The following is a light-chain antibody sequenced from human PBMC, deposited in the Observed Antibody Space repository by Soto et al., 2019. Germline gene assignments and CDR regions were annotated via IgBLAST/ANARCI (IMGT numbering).Light chain of an antibody. Sequence: QSALTQPASVSESPGQSITISCTGSSSNVGTYHLVSWYQQHPGKAPKLMIYEDTKRPSGVSNRFSGSKSGNTASLTIYGLQPEDEADYHCSSYEDTSASWVFGGGTKLTVL. CDR3: SSYEDTSASWV. CDR1: SSNVGTYHL. J-gene: IGLJ3*02. CDR2: EDT. V-gene: IGLV2-23*01.